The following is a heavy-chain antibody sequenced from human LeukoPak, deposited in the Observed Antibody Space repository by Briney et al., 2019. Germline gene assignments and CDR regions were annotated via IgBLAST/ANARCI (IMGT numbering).Heavy chain of an antibody. V-gene: IGHV4-39*07. Sequence: PSETLSLTCTVSGGSISSSSYYWGWIRQPPGKGLEWIGSIYYSGSTYYNPSLKSRVTISVDTSKNQFSLKLSSVTAADTAVYYCARDMDSGSGPTWGYWGQGTLVTVSS. D-gene: IGHD6-19*01. CDR1: GGSISSSSYY. J-gene: IGHJ4*02. CDR3: ARDMDSGSGPTWGY. CDR2: IYYSGST.